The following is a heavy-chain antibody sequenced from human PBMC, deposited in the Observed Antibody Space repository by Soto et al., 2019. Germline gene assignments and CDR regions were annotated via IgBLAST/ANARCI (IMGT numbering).Heavy chain of an antibody. Sequence: QVQLQESGPGLVKPSQTLSLTCTVSGGSISSGDYYWSWIRQPPGKGLEWIGYIYYSGSTYYNPSLKSRVTISLDTSKNQFSLKLSSVTAADTAVYYCDRDRACTSLAHGCYGMDVWGQGTTVTVSS. CDR3: DRDRACTSLAHGCYGMDV. V-gene: IGHV4-30-4*01. CDR2: IYYSGST. D-gene: IGHD2-2*01. CDR1: GGSISSGDYY. J-gene: IGHJ6*02.